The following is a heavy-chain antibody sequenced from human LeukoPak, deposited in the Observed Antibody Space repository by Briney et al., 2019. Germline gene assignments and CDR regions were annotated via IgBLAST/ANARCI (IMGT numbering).Heavy chain of an antibody. V-gene: IGHV3-23*01. CDR3: AKCDSSSPYYFDY. CDR2: ISGSGGST. Sequence: GSLRLSCAASGFTFSSYAMSWVRQAPGKGLEWVSAISGSGGSTYYADSVKGRFTISRNNSKNTLYLQMNSLRAEDTAVYYCAKCDSSSPYYFDYWGQGTLVTVSS. D-gene: IGHD6-6*01. J-gene: IGHJ4*02. CDR1: GFTFSSYA.